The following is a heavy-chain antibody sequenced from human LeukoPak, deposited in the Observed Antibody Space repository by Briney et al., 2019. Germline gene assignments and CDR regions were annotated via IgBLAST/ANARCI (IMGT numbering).Heavy chain of an antibody. CDR1: GGSFSGYY. CDR3: ARDGYCSSTSCYRDAFDI. CDR2: IYYSGST. J-gene: IGHJ3*02. V-gene: IGHV4-59*01. D-gene: IGHD2-2*03. Sequence: PSETLSLTCAVYGGSFSGYYWSWIRQPPGKGLEWIGYIYYSGSTNYNPSLKSRVTISVDTSKNQFSLKLSSVTAADTAVYYCARDGYCSSTSCYRDAFDIWGQGTMVTVSS.